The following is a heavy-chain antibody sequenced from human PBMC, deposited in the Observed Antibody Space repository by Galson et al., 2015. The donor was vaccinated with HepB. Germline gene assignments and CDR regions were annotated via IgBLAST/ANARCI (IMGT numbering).Heavy chain of an antibody. CDR2: ISGSGGST. Sequence: SLRLSCAASGFTFSSYAMSWVRLAPGKGLEWVSAISGSGGSTYYADSVKGRFTISRDNSKNTLYLQMNSLRAEDTAVYYCAKGRHSSGYYPHDYWGQGTLVTVSS. V-gene: IGHV3-23*01. J-gene: IGHJ4*02. CDR3: AKGRHSSGYYPHDY. D-gene: IGHD3-22*01. CDR1: GFTFSSYA.